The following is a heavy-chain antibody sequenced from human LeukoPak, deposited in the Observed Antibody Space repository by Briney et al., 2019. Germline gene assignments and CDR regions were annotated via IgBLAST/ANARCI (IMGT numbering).Heavy chain of an antibody. V-gene: IGHV3-7*04. Sequence: GGSLRLSCAASGFPFSGHWMSWVRQAPGKGLEWVANIKSDGSEKYYVDSVKGRFTISRDNAKNSLYLQMNSLRPEDTAVYYCARISRYGLDYWGQGTLVTVSS. J-gene: IGHJ4*02. CDR3: ARISRYGLDY. CDR1: GFPFSGHW. D-gene: IGHD3-16*01. CDR2: IKSDGSEK.